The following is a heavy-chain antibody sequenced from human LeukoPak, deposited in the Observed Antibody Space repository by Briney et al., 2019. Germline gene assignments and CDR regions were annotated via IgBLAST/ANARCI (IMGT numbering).Heavy chain of an antibody. D-gene: IGHD4/OR15-4a*01. V-gene: IGHV3-21*04. CDR3: ARRAGAYSHPYDY. CDR1: GFTFSSYS. J-gene: IGHJ4*02. Sequence: PGGSLRLSCAASGFTFSSYSMNWVRQAPGKGLEWVSSISSSSSYIYYSDSVKGRFTISRDNSKNTLYLQMNSLRAEDTAVYYCARRAGAYSHPYDYWGQGTLVTVSS. CDR2: ISSSSSYI.